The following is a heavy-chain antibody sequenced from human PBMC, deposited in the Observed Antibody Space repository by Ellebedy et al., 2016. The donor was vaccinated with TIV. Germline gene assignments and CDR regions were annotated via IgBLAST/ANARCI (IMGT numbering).Heavy chain of an antibody. CDR3: ARHPLEWLVGPMYFDY. J-gene: IGHJ4*02. V-gene: IGHV4-39*01. CDR1: GGSINSRGYS. CDR2: ISDGGST. Sequence: MPSETLSLTCSVSGGSINSRGYSWDWIRQPPGKGLEWIGSISDGGSTYYNPSLKIRVTISVDTSKNQFSLKLSSVTAADTAVYNCARHPLEWLVGPMYFDYWGQGTLVTVSS. D-gene: IGHD6-19*01.